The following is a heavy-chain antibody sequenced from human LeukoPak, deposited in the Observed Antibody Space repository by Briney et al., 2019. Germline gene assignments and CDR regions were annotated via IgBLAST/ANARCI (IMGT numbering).Heavy chain of an antibody. D-gene: IGHD1-14*01. CDR2: IRYDGSDK. J-gene: IGHJ4*02. Sequence: GGSLRLSCAASGFSFSSYGMHWVRQAPGKGLEWVTFIRYDGSDKFYADSVKGRFTTSRDNSRSTLYLQMNRLRPEDTAVYYCARDIVEPPGSGRYFDNWGQGTLITVSS. CDR1: GFSFSSYG. V-gene: IGHV3-30*02. CDR3: ARDIVEPPGSGRYFDN.